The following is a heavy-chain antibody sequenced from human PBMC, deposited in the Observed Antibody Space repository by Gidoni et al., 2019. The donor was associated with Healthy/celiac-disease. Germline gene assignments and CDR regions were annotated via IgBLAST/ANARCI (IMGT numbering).Heavy chain of an antibody. CDR2: IYYSGST. V-gene: IGHV4-39*07. J-gene: IGHJ4*02. Sequence: QLQLQESGPGLVKPSETLSLTCPVSGCSISSSSYYWGWIRQPPGKGLEWIGSIYYSGSTYYNPSLKSRVTISVDTSKNQFSLKLSSVTASDTAVYYCARVSVAGLFDYWGQGTLVTVSS. CDR3: ARVSVAGLFDY. D-gene: IGHD6-19*01. CDR1: GCSISSSSYY.